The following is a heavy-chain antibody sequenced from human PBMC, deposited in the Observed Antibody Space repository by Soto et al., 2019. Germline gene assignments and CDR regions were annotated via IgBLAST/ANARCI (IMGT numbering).Heavy chain of an antibody. CDR2: IYHTGST. V-gene: IGHV4-59*01. CDR3: ARQEGRSWFHTPFDY. J-gene: IGHJ4*02. D-gene: IGHD6-13*01. Sequence: QVQLQESGPGLVKPSETLSLTCTVSGGSSSSYYLNWIRQPPGKGLEWVGHIYHTGSTNYNPSLKSRVTISVDTSEDQCSLRLSSVTAADTAVYYCARQEGRSWFHTPFDYWGQGTMVTVSS. CDR1: GGSSSSYY.